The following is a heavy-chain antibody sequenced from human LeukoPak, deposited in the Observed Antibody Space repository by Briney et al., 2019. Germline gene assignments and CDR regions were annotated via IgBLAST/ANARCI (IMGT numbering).Heavy chain of an antibody. V-gene: IGHV4-39*01. J-gene: IGHJ1*01. CDR1: GGSISSSSYY. CDR3: ARFLRQDGYSSSPLNYRKYFQH. CDR2: IYYSGST. D-gene: IGHD6-13*01. Sequence: TSETLSLTCTVSGGSISSSSYYWGWIRQPPGKGLEWIGSIYYSGSTYYNPSLKSRVTISVDTSKNQFSLKLSSVTAADTAVYYCARFLRQDGYSSSPLNYRKYFQHWGQGTLVTVSS.